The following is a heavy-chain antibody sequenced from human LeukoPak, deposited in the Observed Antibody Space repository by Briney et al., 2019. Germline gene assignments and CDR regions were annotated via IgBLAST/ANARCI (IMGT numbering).Heavy chain of an antibody. J-gene: IGHJ3*02. Sequence: GGSLRLSCAASGFTVSSNYMSWVRQAPGKGLEWVGRIKRKTDGGTTDYAAPVKGRFTISRDDSKNTLYLQMNSLKTEDTAVYYCTTDSFGYPDAFDIWGQGTMVTVSS. CDR1: GFTVSSNY. CDR2: IKRKTDGGTT. V-gene: IGHV3-15*01. D-gene: IGHD5-18*01. CDR3: TTDSFGYPDAFDI.